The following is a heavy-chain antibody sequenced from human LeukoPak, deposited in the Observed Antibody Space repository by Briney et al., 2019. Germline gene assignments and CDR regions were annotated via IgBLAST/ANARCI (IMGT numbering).Heavy chain of an antibody. Sequence: GRSLRLSCAASGFTFSSYAMHWVRQAPGKGLEWVAVISYDGSNKYYADSVKGRFTISRDNSKNTLYLQMNSLRAEDTAVYYCARSARDGYNYDYYFDYWGLGTLVTVSS. V-gene: IGHV3-30-3*01. CDR1: GFTFSSYA. J-gene: IGHJ4*02. CDR3: ARSARDGYNYDYYFDY. D-gene: IGHD5-24*01. CDR2: ISYDGSNK.